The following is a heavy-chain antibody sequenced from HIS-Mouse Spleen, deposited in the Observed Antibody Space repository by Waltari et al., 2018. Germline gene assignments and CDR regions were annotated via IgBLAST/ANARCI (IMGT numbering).Heavy chain of an antibody. CDR2: INPNSGGT. V-gene: IGHV1-2*02. D-gene: IGHD2-15*01. Sequence: QVQLVQSGAEVKKPGAAVTVSCKASRYTFPGYYMHWVRQAPGQGLEWMGWINPNSGGTNYAQKFQGRVTMTRDTSISTAYMELSRLRSDDTAVYYCARFYCSGGSCYSDYWGQGTLVTVSS. CDR3: ARFYCSGGSCYSDY. CDR1: RYTFPGYY. J-gene: IGHJ4*02.